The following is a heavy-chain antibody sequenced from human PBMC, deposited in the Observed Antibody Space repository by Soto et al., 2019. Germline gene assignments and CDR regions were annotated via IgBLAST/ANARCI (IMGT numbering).Heavy chain of an antibody. D-gene: IGHD5-12*01. CDR3: ARDSPIGSVFRGYHAIDY. CDR2: IIPILEVA. Sequence: GASVKVSCKASGGTFSTSTFTWVRQAPGQGLEWMGRIIPILEVADYAQEFQGRVTITADKSTSTAYMELSSLKSEDTAVYYCARDSPIGSVFRGYHAIDYWGKGPLVTVSS. V-gene: IGHV1-69*04. J-gene: IGHJ4*02. CDR1: GGTFSTST.